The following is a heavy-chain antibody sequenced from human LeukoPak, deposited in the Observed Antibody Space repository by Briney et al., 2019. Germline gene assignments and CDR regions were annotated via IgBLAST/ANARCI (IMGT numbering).Heavy chain of an antibody. D-gene: IGHD3-10*01. V-gene: IGHV4-30-2*01. Sequence: SETLSLTCAVYGGSFSGYSWSWIRQPPGKGLEWIGYIYHSGSTYYNPSLKSRVTISVDRSKNQFSLKLSSVTAADTAVYYCARVKHYYGSGSYFSFDYWGQGTLVTVSS. CDR3: ARVKHYYGSGSYFSFDY. CDR2: IYHSGST. CDR1: GGSFSGYS. J-gene: IGHJ4*02.